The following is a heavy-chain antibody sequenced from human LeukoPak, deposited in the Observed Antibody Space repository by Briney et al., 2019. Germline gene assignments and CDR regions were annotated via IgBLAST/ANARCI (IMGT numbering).Heavy chain of an antibody. Sequence: ASVKVSCEASGYSFSDNYMHWVRQAPGQGLEWMGWINPNNGSTEYAQKFQGRVTMTRDTSISIVYMELSSVRSDDTAVYYCAREVYGDSSFDYWGQGTLLTVSS. D-gene: IGHD4-17*01. CDR1: GYSFSDNY. CDR2: INPNNGST. CDR3: AREVYGDSSFDY. J-gene: IGHJ4*02. V-gene: IGHV1-2*02.